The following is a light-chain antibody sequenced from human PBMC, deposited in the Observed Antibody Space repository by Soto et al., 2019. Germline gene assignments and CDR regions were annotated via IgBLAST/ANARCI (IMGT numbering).Light chain of an antibody. V-gene: IGLV1-44*01. J-gene: IGLJ2*01. Sequence: QSVLTQPPSASGTPGQRVTISCSGDTSNIGGNSVNLYQQLPGTAPKLLIYTNNQRPSGVPDRFSASKSGTSASLAISGLQSEDEAEYYCATWDDSLNGVIFGGGTKVTVL. CDR3: ATWDDSLNGVI. CDR1: TSNIGGNS. CDR2: TNN.